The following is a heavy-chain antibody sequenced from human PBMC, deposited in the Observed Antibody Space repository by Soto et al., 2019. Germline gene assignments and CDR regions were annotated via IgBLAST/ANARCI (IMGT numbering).Heavy chain of an antibody. CDR3: ARDTAPYYDFWSGPYGMDV. V-gene: IGHV4-59*01. J-gene: IGHJ6*02. CDR2: IYYSGST. Sequence: SETLSLTCTVSGGSISSYYWSWIRQPPGKGLEWIGYIYYSGSTNYNPSLKSRVTISVDTSKNQFSLKLSSVTAADTAVYYCARDTAPYYDFWSGPYGMDVWGQGTTVTVSS. D-gene: IGHD3-3*01. CDR1: GGSISSYY.